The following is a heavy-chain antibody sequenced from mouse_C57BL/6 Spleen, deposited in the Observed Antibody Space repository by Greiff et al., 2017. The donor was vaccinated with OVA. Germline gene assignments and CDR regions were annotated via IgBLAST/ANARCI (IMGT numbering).Heavy chain of an antibody. CDR2: IDPENGDT. CDR3: TRDYSNSYYFDY. D-gene: IGHD2-5*01. V-gene: IGHV14-4*01. CDR1: GFNIKDDY. Sequence: VQLKESGAELVRPGASVKLSCTASGFNIKDDYMHWVKQRPEQGLEWIGWIDPENGDTEYASKFQGKATITADTSSNTAYLQLSSLTSEDTAVYYCTRDYSNSYYFDYWGQGTTLTVSS. J-gene: IGHJ2*01.